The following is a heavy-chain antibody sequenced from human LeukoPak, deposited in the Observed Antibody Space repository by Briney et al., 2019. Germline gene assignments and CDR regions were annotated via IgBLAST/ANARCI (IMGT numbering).Heavy chain of an antibody. V-gene: IGHV3-9*01. CDR1: GFTFDDYA. D-gene: IGHD3-3*01. J-gene: IGHJ4*02. Sequence: TGGSLRLSCAASGFTFDDYAMHWVRQAPGKGLEWVSGISWNSDIVGYADSVKGRFTISRDNAKNSLYLQMNSLRAEDTALYYCAKSYYDFWSGYYQTFDYWGQGTLVTVSS. CDR3: AKSYYDFWSGYYQTFDY. CDR2: ISWNSDIV.